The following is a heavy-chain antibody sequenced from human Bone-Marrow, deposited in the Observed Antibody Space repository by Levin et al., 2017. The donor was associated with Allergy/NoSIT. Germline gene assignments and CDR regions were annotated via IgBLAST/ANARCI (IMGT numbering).Heavy chain of an antibody. CDR1: GFTFSSYG. CDR3: AKDTASWGLVLMEIDY. V-gene: IGHV3-30*18. Sequence: GGSLRLSCAASGFTFSSYGMHWVRQAPGKGLEWVAVISYDGSNKYYADSVKGRFTISRDNSKNTLYLQMNSLRAEDTAVYYCAKDTASWGLVLMEIDYWGQGTLVTVSS. D-gene: IGHD2-8*01. CDR2: ISYDGSNK. J-gene: IGHJ4*02.